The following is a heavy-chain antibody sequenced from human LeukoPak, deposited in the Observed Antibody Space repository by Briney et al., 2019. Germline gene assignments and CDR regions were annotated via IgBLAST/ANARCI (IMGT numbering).Heavy chain of an antibody. V-gene: IGHV4-59*01. Sequence: SETLSLTCTVSGGSISSYYWSWIRQPPGKGLEWIGYIYYSGSTNYNPSLKSRVTISVDTSKNQFSLKLSSVTAADTAVYYCAATYYYGSGSYFRWFDPWGQGTLVTVSS. D-gene: IGHD3-10*01. CDR1: GGSISSYY. J-gene: IGHJ5*02. CDR2: IYYSGST. CDR3: AATYYYGSGSYFRWFDP.